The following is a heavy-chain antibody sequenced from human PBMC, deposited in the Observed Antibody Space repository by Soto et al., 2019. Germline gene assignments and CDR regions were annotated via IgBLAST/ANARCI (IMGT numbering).Heavy chain of an antibody. Sequence: QVQLQQWGAGLLQPSETLSLTCAVYGGSFSGYYWSWIGQPPGKGLEWIGEINHRVSTNYNQSLKSRVTISVDTSKNQFSLKLSSVTAADTAVYYCANWGAVAGRCGQGTLVTVSS. J-gene: IGHJ4*02. D-gene: IGHD6-19*01. V-gene: IGHV4-34*01. CDR1: GGSFSGYY. CDR2: INHRVST. CDR3: ANWGAVAGR.